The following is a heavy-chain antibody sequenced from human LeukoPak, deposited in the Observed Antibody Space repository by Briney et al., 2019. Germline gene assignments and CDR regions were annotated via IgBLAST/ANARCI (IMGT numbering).Heavy chain of an antibody. D-gene: IGHD3-22*01. CDR2: IYYSGST. CDR3: ARGQWLPVFDF. Sequence: SETLSLTCTVSGGSISSYYWGWIRQPPGKGLEWIGSIYYSGSTYYNPSLKSRVTISVDTSKNQFSLKLSSVTAADTAVYYCARGQWLPVFDFWGQGTLVTVSS. J-gene: IGHJ4*02. CDR1: GGSISSYY. V-gene: IGHV4-39*07.